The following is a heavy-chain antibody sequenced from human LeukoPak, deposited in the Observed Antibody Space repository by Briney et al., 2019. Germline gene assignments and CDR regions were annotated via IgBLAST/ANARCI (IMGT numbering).Heavy chain of an antibody. V-gene: IGHV3-7*01. Sequence: PGGSLRLSCAASGFTFSTYWMSWVRQAPGKGLEWVANIKQDGSEKYYVDSVKGRFTISRDNAKNSLYLQMNTLRPEDTAAYYCARERQNKDFWSGGDYWGQGTLVTVSS. J-gene: IGHJ4*02. CDR1: GFTFSTYW. CDR2: IKQDGSEK. D-gene: IGHD3-3*01. CDR3: ARERQNKDFWSGGDY.